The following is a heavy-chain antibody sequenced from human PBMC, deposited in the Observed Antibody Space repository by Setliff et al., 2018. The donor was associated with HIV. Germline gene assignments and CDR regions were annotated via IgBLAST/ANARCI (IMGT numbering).Heavy chain of an antibody. CDR3: VRDPRSGYDSDTAMVTVYYYYMDV. CDR2: ISGYNGNT. D-gene: IGHD5-18*01. Sequence: ASVKVSCKASGYTFINFGITWVRQAPGQGLEWVGYISGYNGNTKYAQNVQGRVTMTTDTSTSTAYMELRSLRYDDTAVYYCVRDPRSGYDSDTAMVTVYYYYMDVWGKGTTVTAP. J-gene: IGHJ6*03. V-gene: IGHV1-18*04. CDR1: GYTFINFG.